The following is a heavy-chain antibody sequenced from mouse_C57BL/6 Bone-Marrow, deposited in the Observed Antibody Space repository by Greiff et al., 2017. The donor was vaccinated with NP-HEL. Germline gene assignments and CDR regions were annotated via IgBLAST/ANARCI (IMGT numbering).Heavy chain of an antibody. J-gene: IGHJ3*01. V-gene: IGHV1-26*01. D-gene: IGHD2-4*01. Sequence: VQLQQSGPELVKPGASVKISCKASGYTFTDYYMNWVKQSHGKSLEWIGDINPNNGGTSYNQKFKGKATLTVDKSSSTAYMELRSLTSEDSAVYYCARKRLYDYDVAWFAYWGQGTLVTVSA. CDR3: ARKRLYDYDVAWFAY. CDR1: GYTFTDYY. CDR2: INPNNGGT.